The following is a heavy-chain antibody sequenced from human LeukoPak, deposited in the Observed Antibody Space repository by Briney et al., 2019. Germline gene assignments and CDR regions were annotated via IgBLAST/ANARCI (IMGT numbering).Heavy chain of an antibody. CDR1: GGTFSKYT. CDR3: ASAWYCSSTSCSTQPYYYYGMDV. CDR2: ITPLFGTA. Sequence: SVKVSCKASGGTFSKYTISWVRQRPGQGLEWMGGITPLFGTANYAQKFQGRVTITADESASTAYMELSSLRSEDTAVYYCASAWYCSSTSCSTQPYYYYGMDVWGQGTTVTVSS. D-gene: IGHD2-2*01. V-gene: IGHV1-69*13. J-gene: IGHJ6*02.